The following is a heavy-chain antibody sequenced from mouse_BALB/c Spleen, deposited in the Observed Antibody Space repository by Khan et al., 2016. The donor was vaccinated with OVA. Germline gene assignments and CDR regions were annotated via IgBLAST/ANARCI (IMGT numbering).Heavy chain of an antibody. Sequence: EVELVESGGGLVQPGGSRKLSCAASGFTFSSFGMHWVRQAPEKGLEWVAYISFGSATIYYADTVKGRFTISRDNPKNALFLQMTSLRSEDTAIYYCARSTVSTWYLDVWGAGTTVTVSS. D-gene: IGHD1-1*01. CDR3: ARSTVSTWYLDV. CDR2: ISFGSATI. CDR1: GFTFSSFG. V-gene: IGHV5-17*02. J-gene: IGHJ1*01.